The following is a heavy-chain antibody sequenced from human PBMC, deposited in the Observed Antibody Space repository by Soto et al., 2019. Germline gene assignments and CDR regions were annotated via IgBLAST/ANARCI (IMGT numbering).Heavy chain of an antibody. V-gene: IGHV3-30*04. Sequence: PGGSLRLSCAGSGFIFKNYALNWVRQAPGKGLEWVASITRDGYNKYYADSVKGRFTISRDNSSDTLSLQMTALRTEDSSIYYCTKSSGGSSSVGMDYWGQGTRVTVSS. D-gene: IGHD6-6*01. CDR2: ITRDGYNK. J-gene: IGHJ4*02. CDR1: GFIFKNYA. CDR3: TKSSGGSSSVGMDY.